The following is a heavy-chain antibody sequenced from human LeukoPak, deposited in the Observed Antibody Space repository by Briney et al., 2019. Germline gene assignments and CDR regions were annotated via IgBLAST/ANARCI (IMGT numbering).Heavy chain of an antibody. CDR3: ARDSSRRWANDY. Sequence: GASVKVSCKACGYTFTSYGISWLQQAPGQGLEWMGWISAYNGNTNYAQKLQGRVTMTTDTSTSTAYMELRSLRSDATAVYYCARDSSRRWANDYWGQGTLVTVSS. V-gene: IGHV1-18*01. J-gene: IGHJ4*02. CDR2: ISAYNGNT. D-gene: IGHD5-24*01. CDR1: GYTFTSYG.